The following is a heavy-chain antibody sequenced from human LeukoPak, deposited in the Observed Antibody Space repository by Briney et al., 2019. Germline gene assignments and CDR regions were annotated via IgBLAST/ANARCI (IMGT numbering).Heavy chain of an antibody. J-gene: IGHJ4*02. D-gene: IGHD4-17*01. CDR2: IYYSGST. CDR3: ARQLEGYGDYAYYFDY. CDR1: GGSISSYY. V-gene: IGHV4-59*08. Sequence: SETLSLTCTVSGGSISSYYWSWIRQPPGKGLEWIGYIYYSGSTNYNPSLKSRVTISVDTSKNQFSLKLRSVTAADTAVYYCARQLEGYGDYAYYFDYWGQGTLVTVSS.